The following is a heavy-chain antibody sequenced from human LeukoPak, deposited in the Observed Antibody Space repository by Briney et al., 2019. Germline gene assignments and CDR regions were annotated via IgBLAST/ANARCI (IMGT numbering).Heavy chain of an antibody. CDR2: INPNSGGT. Sequence: ASVKVSCKASGYTFTGYYMHWVRQAPGQGLEWMGWINPNSGGTNYAQKFQGRVTMTRDTSISTAYIELSRLRSDDTAVYYCARDTIFGVVTYAFDIWGQGTMVTVSS. D-gene: IGHD3-3*01. CDR3: ARDTIFGVVTYAFDI. CDR1: GYTFTGYY. J-gene: IGHJ3*02. V-gene: IGHV1-2*02.